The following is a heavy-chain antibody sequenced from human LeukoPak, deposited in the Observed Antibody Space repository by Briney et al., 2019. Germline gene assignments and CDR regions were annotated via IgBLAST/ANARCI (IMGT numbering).Heavy chain of an antibody. V-gene: IGHV4-38-2*01. Sequence: PSETLSLTCAVSGSSITSNYFWAWFRQPPGKGLEWIATIYHSWGIYFNPSLKSRVPISLDASNNQFFLKLASVTAADTAIYYCARNVTAGFFDYWGQGILITVSS. J-gene: IGHJ4*02. CDR3: ARNVTAGFFDY. CDR1: GSSITSNYF. D-gene: IGHD1-1*01. CDR2: IYHSWGI.